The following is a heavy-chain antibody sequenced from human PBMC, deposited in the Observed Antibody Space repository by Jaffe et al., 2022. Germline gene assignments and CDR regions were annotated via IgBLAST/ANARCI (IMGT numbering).Heavy chain of an antibody. CDR1: GFSLSASGAG. CDR3: AHSVKMPTVRVFDY. J-gene: IGHJ4*02. D-gene: IGHD4-4*01. CDR2: IYWDDDT. Sequence: QITLKESGPTLVKPTQTLTLTCTFSGFSLSASGAGVGWIRQPPGKALEWLGIIYWDDDTRYSPSLRSRVTITRDTSKSQVVVTMTNMDPVDTATYYCAHSVKMPTVRVFDYWGQGHLVTVSS. V-gene: IGHV2-5*02.